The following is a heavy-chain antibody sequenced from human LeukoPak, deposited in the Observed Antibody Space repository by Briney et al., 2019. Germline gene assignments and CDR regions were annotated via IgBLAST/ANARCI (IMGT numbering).Heavy chain of an antibody. V-gene: IGHV3-43*01. Sequence: GGSLRLSCVASGFTFDDYDMHWVRQAPGKGLEWVAFINWNGDNSHYADSVKGRFTISRDNSKNSLFLQMSGLRIEDTALYYCATNYNYWGRGTLVTVSS. CDR3: ATNYNY. J-gene: IGHJ4*02. CDR1: GFTFDDYD. CDR2: INWNGDNS.